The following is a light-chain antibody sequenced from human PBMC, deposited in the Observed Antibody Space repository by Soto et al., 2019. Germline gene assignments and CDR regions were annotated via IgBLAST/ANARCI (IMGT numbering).Light chain of an antibody. Sequence: DIQMTQSPSTLPASVGDRITITCRASQSISRWLAWHQQKPGKAPKLLIYDASSLESGVPSRLSGSGSGTEFTLTISSLQPDDFATYYCRQYHSYPLTFGGGTKVDIK. CDR3: RQYHSYPLT. CDR1: QSISRW. V-gene: IGKV1-5*01. J-gene: IGKJ4*01. CDR2: DAS.